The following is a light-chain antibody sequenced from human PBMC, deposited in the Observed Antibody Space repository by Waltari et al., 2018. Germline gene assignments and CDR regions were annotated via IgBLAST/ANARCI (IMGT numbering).Light chain of an antibody. CDR1: SGSLSTTSY. Sequence: QTVVTQEPSLSVSPGGTVTLTCALSSGSLSTTSYASLYQQTPGQAPRTLVYKANIRASGVPDRFSGSVFGDKAALTITGAQAEDESDYCCLLYLGSGIFVFGGGTKLTVL. CDR2: KAN. V-gene: IGLV8-61*01. CDR3: LLYLGSGIFV. J-gene: IGLJ3*02.